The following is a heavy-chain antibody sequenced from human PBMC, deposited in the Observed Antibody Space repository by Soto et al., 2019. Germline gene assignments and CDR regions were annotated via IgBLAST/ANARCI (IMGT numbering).Heavy chain of an antibody. CDR3: ARLSWADPHYYYGFDV. CDR2: ISGSGVNT. Sequence: EVQLLESGGGLLQPGGSLRLSCAAAGFTFNTYGMSWVRQAPGKGPEWVSAISGSGVNTYYVDSVKGRFTIPRDNSKNTLYLQMNGLRAEDTAIYYCARLSWADPHYYYGFDVWGQGTTVTVSS. D-gene: IGHD6-13*01. J-gene: IGHJ6*02. V-gene: IGHV3-23*01. CDR1: GFTFNTYG.